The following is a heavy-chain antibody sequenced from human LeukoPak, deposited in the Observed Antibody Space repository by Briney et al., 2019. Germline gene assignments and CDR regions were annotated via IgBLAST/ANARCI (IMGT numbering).Heavy chain of an antibody. CDR1: GGSISSGDYY. CDR2: IYYSGST. CDR3: ARDLYSNYDFWSGFDY. Sequence: TLSLACTVSGGSISSGDYYWSWIRQPPGKGLEWIGYIYYSGSTYYNPSLKSRVTISVDTSKNQFPLKLSSVTAADTAVYYCARDLYSNYDFWSGFDYWGRGTLVTVSS. D-gene: IGHD3-3*01. V-gene: IGHV4-30-4*01. J-gene: IGHJ4*02.